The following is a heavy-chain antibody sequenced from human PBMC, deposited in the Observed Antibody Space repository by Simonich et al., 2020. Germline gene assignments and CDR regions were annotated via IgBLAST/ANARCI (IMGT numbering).Heavy chain of an antibody. CDR3: ARPLGIVWAFDI. CDR1: GGSFSGYY. Sequence: QVQLQQWGAGLLKPSETLSLTCAVYGGSFSGYYWTWIRQPPGKGLEWIEEINHSGSTNYNPSLKSRVTISVDTSKNQFSLKLSSVTAADTAVYYCARPLGIVWAFDIWGQGTMVTVSS. D-gene: IGHD3-16*01. V-gene: IGHV4-34*01. J-gene: IGHJ3*02. CDR2: INHSGST.